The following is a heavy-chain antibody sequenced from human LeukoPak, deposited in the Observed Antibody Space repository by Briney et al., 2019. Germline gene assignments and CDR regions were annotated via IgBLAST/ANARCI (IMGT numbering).Heavy chain of an antibody. D-gene: IGHD5-12*01. Sequence: SETLSLTCAVYGGSFSGYYWSWIRQPPRKGLEWIGEINHSGSTNYNPSFKSRVAISVDTSKNQFSLKLSSVTAADTAVYYCARGVATIVGYYYGMDVWGQGTTVTVSS. CDR1: GGSFSGYY. CDR3: ARGVATIVGYYYGMDV. V-gene: IGHV4-34*01. CDR2: INHSGST. J-gene: IGHJ6*02.